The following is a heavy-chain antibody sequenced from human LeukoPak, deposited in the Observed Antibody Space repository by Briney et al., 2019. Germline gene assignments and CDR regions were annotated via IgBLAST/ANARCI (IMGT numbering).Heavy chain of an antibody. CDR3: ARQESTTIIV. D-gene: IGHD5-12*01. CDR2: INHSGST. V-gene: IGHV4-34*10. CDR1: GGSFSGYY. J-gene: IGHJ4*02. Sequence: PSETLSLTCAVYGGSFSGYYWSWIRQPPGKGLEWIGEINHSGSTNYNPSFQGHVTMSLDKSITTAYLQWSSLITSDTAMYYCARQESTTIIVWGQGTLITVSS.